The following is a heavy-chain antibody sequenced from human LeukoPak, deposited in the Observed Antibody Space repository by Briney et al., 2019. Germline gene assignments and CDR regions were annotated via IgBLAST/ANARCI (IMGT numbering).Heavy chain of an antibody. V-gene: IGHV1-18*01. CDR3: ARVLGDFWSGYYRKVPRTYYFDY. CDR2: ISAYNGNT. D-gene: IGHD3-3*01. J-gene: IGHJ4*02. Sequence: ASVKVSCKASGYTFTSYGISWVRQAPGQGLEWMGWISAYNGNTNYAQKLQGRVNMTTDTSTSTAYMELRSLRSDDTAVYYCARVLGDFWSGYYRKVPRTYYFDYWGQGTLVTVSS. CDR1: GYTFTSYG.